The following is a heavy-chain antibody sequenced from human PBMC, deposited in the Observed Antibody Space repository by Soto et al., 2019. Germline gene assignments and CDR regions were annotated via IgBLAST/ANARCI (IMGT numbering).Heavy chain of an antibody. Sequence: QVQLQESGPGLVKPSQTLSLSCTLSGDSISSGNYYWGWIRHSPGQGLEWIAYINYSGSTYWNQSLRGRITRSVDTWKNQFSLKLRSVTAADTAVYYCARVPPGSGTYFNYYYVMDVWGQGTTVTVSS. CDR3: ARVPPGSGTYFNYYYVMDV. J-gene: IGHJ6*02. D-gene: IGHD3-10*01. V-gene: IGHV4-30-4*01. CDR1: GDSISSGNYY. CDR2: INYSGST.